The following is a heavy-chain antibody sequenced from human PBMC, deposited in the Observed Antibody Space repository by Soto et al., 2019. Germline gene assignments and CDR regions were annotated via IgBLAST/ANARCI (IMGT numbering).Heavy chain of an antibody. Sequence: QVQLVESGGGVVQPGRSLRLSCAVSGFTVSTYGMHWVRQAPGKGLEWVAVISRDGGTKYYADSVKGRFTISRDNFRNTLFLEMNSRRSDDMAVEYCTGEVASGYWGQGTLVTVSS. CDR1: GFTVSTYG. CDR2: ISRDGGTK. CDR3: TGEVASGY. D-gene: IGHD2-8*02. J-gene: IGHJ4*02. V-gene: IGHV3-30*03.